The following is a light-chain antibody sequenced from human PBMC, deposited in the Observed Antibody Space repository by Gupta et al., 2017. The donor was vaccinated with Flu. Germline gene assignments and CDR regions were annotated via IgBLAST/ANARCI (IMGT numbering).Light chain of an antibody. CDR3: QQSDSSPST. Sequence: PSSLSASVGDRVTITCRASQRISNYLNWYQQKPGKAPKLLIYAASSLQSGVPSRFSGSGSGTDFTLTITRLQPEDFATYYCQQSDSSPSTFGHGTKVDIK. J-gene: IGKJ3*01. CDR2: AAS. V-gene: IGKV1-39*01. CDR1: QRISNY.